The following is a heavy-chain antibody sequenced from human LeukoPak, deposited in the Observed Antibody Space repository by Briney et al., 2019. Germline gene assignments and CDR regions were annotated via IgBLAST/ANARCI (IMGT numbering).Heavy chain of an antibody. D-gene: IGHD2-21*02. CDR1: GGSFSGYY. CDR3: AIINHIVVVTDIPLQYSWFDP. J-gene: IGHJ5*02. Sequence: SETLSLTCAVYGGSFSGYYWSWVRQPPGKGLEWIGEINHSGSTNYNPSLKSRVTISVDTSKNQFSLKLSSVTAADTAVYYCAIINHIVVVTDIPLQYSWFDPWGQGTLVTVSS. V-gene: IGHV4-34*01. CDR2: INHSGST.